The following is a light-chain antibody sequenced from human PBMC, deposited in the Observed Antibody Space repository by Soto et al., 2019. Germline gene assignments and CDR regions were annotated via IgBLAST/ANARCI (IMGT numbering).Light chain of an antibody. Sequence: QSALTQPASVSGSPGQSITISCTGTSSDVGGFNYVSWYQHHPGKAPKLLIYDVSYRPSGVSNRFSGSKSGNTASLTISGLQAGDEADYYCSSYTSSSTYVFGTGTKVTVL. CDR3: SSYTSSSTYV. V-gene: IGLV2-14*03. J-gene: IGLJ1*01. CDR1: SSDVGGFNY. CDR2: DVS.